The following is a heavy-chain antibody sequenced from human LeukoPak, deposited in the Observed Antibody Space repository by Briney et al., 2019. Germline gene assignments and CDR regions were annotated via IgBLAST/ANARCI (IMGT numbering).Heavy chain of an antibody. V-gene: IGHV3-7*01. Sequence: GGSLRLSCAASGFTFIYYCMTWVRQAPGKGLGWGANIKQDGSEEYYVGSVKGPFTISRDNAKNSLYLPMNSLRAEDTAVYYCVELGITMIGGVWGKGTTVTI. CDR2: IKQDGSEE. CDR3: VELGITMIGGV. D-gene: IGHD3-10*02. J-gene: IGHJ6*01. CDR1: GFTFIYYC.